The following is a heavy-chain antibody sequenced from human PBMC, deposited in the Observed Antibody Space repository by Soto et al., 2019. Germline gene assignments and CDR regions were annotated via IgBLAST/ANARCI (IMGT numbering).Heavy chain of an antibody. CDR3: AKDGVAARPSYYYYYYMDV. J-gene: IGHJ6*03. V-gene: IGHV3-9*01. Sequence: EVQLVESGGGLVQPGRSLRLSCAASGFTFDDYAMHWVRQAPGKGLEWVSGISWNSGSIGYADSVKGRFTISRDNAKNSLYLQMNSLRAEDTALYYCAKDGVAARPSYYYYYYMDVWGKGTTVTVSS. CDR2: ISWNSGSI. D-gene: IGHD6-6*01. CDR1: GFTFDDYA.